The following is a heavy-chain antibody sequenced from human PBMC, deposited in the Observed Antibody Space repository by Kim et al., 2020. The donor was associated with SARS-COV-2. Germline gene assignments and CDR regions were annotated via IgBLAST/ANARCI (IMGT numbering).Heavy chain of an antibody. V-gene: IGHV3-23*01. Sequence: GGSLRLACAASSFTFSNYAMTWVRQAPGKGLEWVSSITGSGDGTFYADAVKGRFTISRDNSNNTLYLQMNSLRAVDTAMYFCAISGITVAGRGVFDVWGQGTTVTV. J-gene: IGHJ6*02. D-gene: IGHD6-19*01. CDR3: AISGITVAGRGVFDV. CDR2: ITGSGDGT. CDR1: SFTFSNYA.